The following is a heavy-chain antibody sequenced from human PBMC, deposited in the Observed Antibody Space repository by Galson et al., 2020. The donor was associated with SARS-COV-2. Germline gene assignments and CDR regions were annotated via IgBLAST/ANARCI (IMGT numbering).Heavy chain of an antibody. Sequence: HGESLKISCQGSGYTFTNYWITWVRQVPGKGLEWMGRIDPTDSYTTYNPSFQGHVTMSADKSINTAYLQWSILEASDTAMYYCARGGETTLITYIDYWGQGTLVTVSS. CDR3: ARGGETTLITYIDY. D-gene: IGHD3-16*01. CDR1: GYTFTNYW. J-gene: IGHJ4*02. CDR2: IDPTDSYT. V-gene: IGHV5-10-1*01.